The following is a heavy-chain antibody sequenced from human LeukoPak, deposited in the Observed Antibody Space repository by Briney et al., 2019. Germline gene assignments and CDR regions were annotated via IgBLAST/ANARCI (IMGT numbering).Heavy chain of an antibody. CDR3: VKGGFTYYDD. Sequence: GGSLRLSCAASGFTFSTYAMSWVRQAPEKGLEWVSTINTGDITFYANSVKGRFTISRDNSKNALFLQMNSLRAEDTAIYYCVKGGFTYYDDWGQGTLVTVSS. D-gene: IGHD3-22*01. CDR2: INTGDIT. V-gene: IGHV3-23*01. CDR1: GFTFSTYA. J-gene: IGHJ4*02.